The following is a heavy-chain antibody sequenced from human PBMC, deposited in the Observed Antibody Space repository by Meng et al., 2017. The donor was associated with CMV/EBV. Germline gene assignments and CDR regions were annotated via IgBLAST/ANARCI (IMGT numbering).Heavy chain of an antibody. J-gene: IGHJ3*02. D-gene: IGHD3-9*01. Sequence: GGSLRLSCAASGFTFSSYWMSWVRQAPGKGLEWVANIKQDGSEKYYVDSEKGRFTISRDNAKNSLYLQMNSLRAEDTAVYYCARDSQYYDILTGYSRFYAFDIWGQGTMVTVSS. CDR3: ARDSQYYDILTGYSRFYAFDI. V-gene: IGHV3-7*01. CDR1: GFTFSSYW. CDR2: IKQDGSEK.